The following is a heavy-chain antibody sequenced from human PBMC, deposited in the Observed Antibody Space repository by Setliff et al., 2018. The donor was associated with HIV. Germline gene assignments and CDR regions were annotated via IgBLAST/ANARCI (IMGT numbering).Heavy chain of an antibody. V-gene: IGHV4-61*02. Sequence: KSSETLSLTCTVSGGSISSGSYYWSWIRQPAGKGLEWIGRIYTSGSTNYNPSLKSRVTISVDTSKNQFSLKLSSVTAADTAVYYCARITMVRGVYYGMDVWGQGTTVTVSS. CDR2: IYTSGST. CDR1: GGSISSGSYY. D-gene: IGHD3-10*01. CDR3: ARITMVRGVYYGMDV. J-gene: IGHJ6*02.